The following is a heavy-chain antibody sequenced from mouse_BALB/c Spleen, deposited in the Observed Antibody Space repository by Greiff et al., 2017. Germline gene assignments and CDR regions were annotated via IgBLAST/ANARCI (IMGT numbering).Heavy chain of an antibody. CDR1: GYTFTDYN. V-gene: IGHV1S29*02. Sequence: EVQLQESGPELVKPGASVKISCKASGYTFTDYNMHWVKQSHGKSLEWIGYIYPYNGGTGYNQKFKSKATLTVDNSSSTAYMELRSLTSEDSAVYYCARPGNYDYDWFAYWGQGTLVTVSA. CDR3: ARPGNYDYDWFAY. J-gene: IGHJ3*01. CDR2: IYPYNGGT. D-gene: IGHD2-4*01.